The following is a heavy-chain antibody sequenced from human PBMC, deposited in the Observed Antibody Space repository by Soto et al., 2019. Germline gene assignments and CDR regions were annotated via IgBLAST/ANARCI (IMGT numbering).Heavy chain of an antibody. J-gene: IGHJ4*02. Sequence: PGGSLRLSCAASGFTFSSYAMSWVRQAPGKGLEWVSATSGSGGSTYYADSVKGRFTISRDNSKNTLYLQMNSLRAEDTAVYYCAKGAYVRDTGYYFDYWGQGTLVTVSS. V-gene: IGHV3-23*01. CDR2: TSGSGGST. CDR3: AKGAYVRDTGYYFDY. D-gene: IGHD3-10*02. CDR1: GFTFSSYA.